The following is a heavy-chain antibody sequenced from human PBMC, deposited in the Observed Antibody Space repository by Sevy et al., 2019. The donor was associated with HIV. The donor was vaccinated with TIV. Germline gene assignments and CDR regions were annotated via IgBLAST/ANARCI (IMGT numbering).Heavy chain of an antibody. CDR3: ARDSHRIRADY. V-gene: IGHV3-21*01. D-gene: IGHD3-16*02. Sequence: GGSLRLSCAASGFTFSSYSMNWVRQAPGKGLEWVSSISVSSSYIYYADSVKGRFTISRDNAKNSLYLQMNSLRAEDTAVYYCARDSHRIRADYWGQGTLVTVSS. J-gene: IGHJ4*02. CDR2: ISVSSSYI. CDR1: GFTFSSYS.